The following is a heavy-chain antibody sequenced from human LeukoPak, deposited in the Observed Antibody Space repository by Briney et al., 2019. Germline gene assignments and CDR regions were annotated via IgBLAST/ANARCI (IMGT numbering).Heavy chain of an antibody. Sequence: GGSLRLSCVASGFTFSRCWMSWVRQAPGKGLEWVANIKQDGSEKYYVDSVKGRFTISRDNAKNSLYLQMNSLRAEDTAVYYCAKVETYYDFWSGYSPYYFDYWGQGTLVTVSS. CDR1: GFTFSRCW. CDR2: IKQDGSEK. V-gene: IGHV3-7*03. D-gene: IGHD3-3*01. CDR3: AKVETYYDFWSGYSPYYFDY. J-gene: IGHJ4*02.